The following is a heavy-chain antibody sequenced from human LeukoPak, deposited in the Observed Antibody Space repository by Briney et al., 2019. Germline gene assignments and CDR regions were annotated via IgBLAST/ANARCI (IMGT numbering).Heavy chain of an antibody. Sequence: AGGSLRLSCVASGFTFSSYAVNWVRQAPGKGLEWVSAISSSDGSTYYADSVKGRSTISRDNSKNTLYLQMNSLRAEDTAIYYCAKTLHYGHFGKFDSWGQGTPVTVSS. D-gene: IGHD4-17*01. CDR3: AKTLHYGHFGKFDS. CDR1: GFTFSSYA. J-gene: IGHJ4*02. CDR2: ISSSDGST. V-gene: IGHV3-23*01.